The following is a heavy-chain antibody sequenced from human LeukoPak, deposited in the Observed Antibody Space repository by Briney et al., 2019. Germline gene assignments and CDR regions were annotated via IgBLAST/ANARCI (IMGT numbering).Heavy chain of an antibody. CDR2: IYSGGST. CDR3: ARDLHPRLTGYFDY. D-gene: IGHD3-16*01. J-gene: IGHJ4*02. Sequence: GGSLRLSCVASGFTVSSYYVSWVRQAPGKGLEWVSVIYSGGSTYYADSVEGRFTVSRDNPKNTLYLEVKSLRADDTAVYYCARDLHPRLTGYFDYWGQGTVVTVSS. CDR1: GFTVSSYY. V-gene: IGHV3-53*01.